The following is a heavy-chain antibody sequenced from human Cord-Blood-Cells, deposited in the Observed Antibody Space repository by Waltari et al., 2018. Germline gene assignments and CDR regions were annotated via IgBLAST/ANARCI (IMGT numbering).Heavy chain of an antibody. J-gene: IGHJ4*02. CDR3: ARRSNYYDSSGYYFDY. V-gene: IGHV1-69*01. CDR2: ISPILGTA. CDR1: GGTFSSYA. Sequence: QVQLVQSGAEVKKPGSSVKVSCKASGGTFSSYAISWVRQAPGQGLEWMGWISPILGTANYAQKFQGRVTITADESTSTAYMELSSLRSEDTAVYYCARRSNYYDSSGYYFDYWGQGTLVTVSS. D-gene: IGHD3-22*01.